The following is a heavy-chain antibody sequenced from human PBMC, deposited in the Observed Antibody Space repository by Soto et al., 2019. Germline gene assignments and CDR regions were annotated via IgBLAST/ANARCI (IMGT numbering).Heavy chain of an antibody. Sequence: ASVKVSCKASGYTFTSYYMNWVRQAPGQGLEWLGIINPSGGYTTYAQRFLGRVTMTSDTSTSTVHMELGSLTSEDTAVYYCARGGDVVLGTAPLDPWGQGTLVPVSS. CDR1: GYTFTSYY. J-gene: IGHJ5*02. CDR2: INPSGGYT. D-gene: IGHD2-21*02. V-gene: IGHV1-46*01. CDR3: ARGGDVVLGTAPLDP.